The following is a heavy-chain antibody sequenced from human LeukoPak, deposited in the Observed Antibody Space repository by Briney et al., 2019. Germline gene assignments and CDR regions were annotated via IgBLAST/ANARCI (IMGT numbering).Heavy chain of an antibody. CDR3: ARFRPRIWFGRNWFDP. CDR2: INHSGST. CDR1: GGSFSGYY. J-gene: IGHJ5*02. V-gene: IGHV4-34*01. Sequence: SETLSLTCAVYGGSFSGYYWSWIRQPPGKGLEWIGEINHSGSTNYNPSLKSRVTISVDTSKNQFSLKLSSVTAADTAVYYCARFRPRIWFGRNWFDPWGQGTLVTVSS. D-gene: IGHD3-10*01.